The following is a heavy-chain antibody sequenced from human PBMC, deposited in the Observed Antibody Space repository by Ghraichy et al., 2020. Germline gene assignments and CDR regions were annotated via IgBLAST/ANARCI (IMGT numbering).Heavy chain of an antibody. CDR1: GFIFSNYA. J-gene: IGHJ4*02. V-gene: IGHV3-23*01. CDR2: ISVSGDST. CDR3: AKTDYSSDD. D-gene: IGHD3-22*01. Sequence: GGSRRLSCAASGFIFSNYAMSWVRQAPGKGLEWVSSISVSGDSTYYADSVKGRFTISRDNSKNTVFLQMNSLRAEDTAVYYCAKTDYSSDDWGQGTLVTVSS.